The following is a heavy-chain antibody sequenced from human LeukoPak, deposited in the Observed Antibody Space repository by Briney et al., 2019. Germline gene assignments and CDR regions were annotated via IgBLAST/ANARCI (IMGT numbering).Heavy chain of an antibody. D-gene: IGHD6-19*01. V-gene: IGHV3-23*01. Sequence: GGSLGLSCAASGFAFSSQDMGWVRQAPGKGLEWVSAISDSGDRTYYVDSVKGRFTISRDNSKNTLYLQMNSLRADDTAVYYCAKDARRSSGWYFFDHWGQGTLVTVSS. CDR3: AKDARRSSGWYFFDH. J-gene: IGHJ4*02. CDR2: ISDSGDRT. CDR1: GFAFSSQD.